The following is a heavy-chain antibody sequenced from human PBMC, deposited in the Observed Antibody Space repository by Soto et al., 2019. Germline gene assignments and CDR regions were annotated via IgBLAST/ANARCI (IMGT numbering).Heavy chain of an antibody. V-gene: IGHV3-53*04. CDR3: ARGMVRGYLVYYYYMDV. Sequence: EVQLVESGGGLVQPGGSLRLSCAASGFTVSSNYMSWVRQAPGKGLEWVSVIYSGGSTYYADSVKGRFTISRHNSKNTLYLQMNSLRAEDTAVYYCARGMVRGYLVYYYYMDVWGKGTTVTVSS. J-gene: IGHJ6*03. CDR2: IYSGGST. D-gene: IGHD3-10*01. CDR1: GFTVSSNY.